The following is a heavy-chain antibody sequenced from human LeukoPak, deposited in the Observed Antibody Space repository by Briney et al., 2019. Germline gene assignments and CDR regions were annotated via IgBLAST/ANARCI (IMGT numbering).Heavy chain of an antibody. V-gene: IGHV3-21*01. D-gene: IGHD6-6*01. CDR2: ISSSSSYI. J-gene: IGHJ4*02. CDR3: ARRGSSSSGYFDY. Sequence: PGGSLRLSCAASGFTFSSYSMNWVRQAPGKGLEWVSSISSSSSYIYYADSVKGRFTISRDNAKNSLYLQMNSLRAEDTAVYYCARRGSSSSGYFDYWGQGTLVTVSS. CDR1: GFTFSSYS.